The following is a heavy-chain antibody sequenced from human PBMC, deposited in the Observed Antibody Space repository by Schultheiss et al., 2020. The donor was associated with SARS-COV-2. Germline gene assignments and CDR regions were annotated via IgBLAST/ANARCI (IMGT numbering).Heavy chain of an antibody. D-gene: IGHD6-19*01. V-gene: IGHV3-23*01. CDR2: ISGSGGST. J-gene: IGHJ5*02. CDR3: ARGTQQWLSGWFDP. Sequence: GGSLRLSCAASGFTFSSYAMSWVRQAPGKGLEWVSAISGSGGSTYYADSVKGRFTISRDNSKNTLYLQMNSLKTEDTAVYYCARGTQQWLSGWFDPWGQGTLVTVSS. CDR1: GFTFSSYA.